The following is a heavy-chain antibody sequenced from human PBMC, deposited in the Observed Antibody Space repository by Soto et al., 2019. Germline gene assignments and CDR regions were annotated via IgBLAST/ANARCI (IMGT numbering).Heavy chain of an antibody. Sequence: ASVKVSCKASGYTFTRYGISWVRQAPGQMLEWMGWISAYNGNTNYAQKLQGRVTMTTDTSTSTAYMELRSLRSDDTAVYYCARVLDYDSSVKGHPFDYWGQGTLVTVSS. D-gene: IGHD3-22*01. V-gene: IGHV1-18*01. CDR1: GYTFTRYG. CDR2: ISAYNGNT. J-gene: IGHJ4*02. CDR3: ARVLDYDSSVKGHPFDY.